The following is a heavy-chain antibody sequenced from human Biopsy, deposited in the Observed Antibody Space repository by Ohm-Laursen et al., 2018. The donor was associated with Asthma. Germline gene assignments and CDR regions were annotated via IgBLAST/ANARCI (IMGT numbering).Heavy chain of an antibody. Sequence: SETLSLTCTVSGGSITSSSYYWGWIRQPPGKGMEWIGSMNHSGSPYYRPSLRSRATISVDTSKNRLSLKLSSMNAADTAVYFCVRHQYSSSWSTFDYWGQGALVTVSS. CDR1: GGSITSSSYY. J-gene: IGHJ4*02. CDR2: MNHSGSP. D-gene: IGHD3-22*01. CDR3: VRHQYSSSWSTFDY. V-gene: IGHV4-39*01.